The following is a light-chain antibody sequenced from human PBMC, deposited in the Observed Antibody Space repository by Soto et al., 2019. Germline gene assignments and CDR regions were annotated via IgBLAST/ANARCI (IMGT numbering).Light chain of an antibody. J-gene: IGKJ1*01. V-gene: IGKV3-15*01. Sequence: EIVMTQSPATLSVSPGERAILSCRASQSVSSNLAWYQQKPGQAPRLLISGASTRATGIPARFSGSGSETEFTLTISSLQSEDFAFYYCQQYNNWWTFGQGTKVEIK. CDR2: GAS. CDR1: QSVSSN. CDR3: QQYNNWWT.